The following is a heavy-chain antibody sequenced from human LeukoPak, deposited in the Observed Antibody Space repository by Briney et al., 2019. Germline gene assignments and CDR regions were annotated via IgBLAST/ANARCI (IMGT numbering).Heavy chain of an antibody. D-gene: IGHD6-19*01. Sequence: PSETLSLTCTVSGGSISSYYWSWIRQPPGKGLEWIGHIYYSGSTNYNPSLKSRVTISVDTSKNQFSLKLSSVTAADTAVYYCARDRGSGFDYWGQGTLVTVSS. CDR1: GGSISSYY. CDR2: IYYSGST. V-gene: IGHV4-59*01. CDR3: ARDRGSGFDY. J-gene: IGHJ4*02.